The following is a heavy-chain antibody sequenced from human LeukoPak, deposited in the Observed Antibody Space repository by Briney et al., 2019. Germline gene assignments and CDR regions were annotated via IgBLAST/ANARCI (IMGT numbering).Heavy chain of an antibody. CDR1: GFTFGSYS. D-gene: IGHD3-22*01. V-gene: IGHV3-48*04. CDR3: ARSIDSSGYYYSQLYFDY. J-gene: IGHJ4*02. Sequence: GGSLRLSCAASGFTFGSYSMNWVRQAPGKGLEWVSYISSSSSTIYYADSVKGRFTISRDNAKNSLYLQMNSLRAEDTSVYYCARSIDSSGYYYSQLYFDYWGQGTLVTVSS. CDR2: ISSSSSTI.